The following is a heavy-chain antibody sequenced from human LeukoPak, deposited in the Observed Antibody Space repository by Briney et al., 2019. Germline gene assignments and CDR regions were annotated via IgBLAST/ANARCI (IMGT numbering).Heavy chain of an antibody. Sequence: PSETLSLTCAVSGGSFSGYYWNWIRQPPGKGLEWIGEINHSGRTNYNPSLKSRVTISVDTSKGQISLRLSSVAAADTAVYYCVRGRDLWFGGTEGYGMDVWGKGTTVTVSS. CDR1: GGSFSGYY. CDR3: VRGRDLWFGGTEGYGMDV. D-gene: IGHD3-10*01. CDR2: INHSGRT. J-gene: IGHJ6*04. V-gene: IGHV4-34*01.